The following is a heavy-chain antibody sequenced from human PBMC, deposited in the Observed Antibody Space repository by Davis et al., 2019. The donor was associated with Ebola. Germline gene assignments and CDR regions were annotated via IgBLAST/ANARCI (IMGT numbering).Heavy chain of an antibody. J-gene: IGHJ4*02. CDR1: GYTFTDYN. CDR3: ARGNKYGHDY. V-gene: IGHV1-2*06. Sequence: ASVKVSCQASGYTFTDYNIHWLRQAPGQGLEWLGRVILKSGATNYAQKFQGRVTMTRDTSISTVYMQLSSLRSEDTAVSYCARGNKYGHDYWGQGTLVTVSS. D-gene: IGHD3-10*01. CDR2: VILKSGAT.